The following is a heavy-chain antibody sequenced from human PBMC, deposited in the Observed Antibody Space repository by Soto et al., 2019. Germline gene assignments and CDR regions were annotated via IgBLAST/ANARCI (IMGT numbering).Heavy chain of an antibody. D-gene: IGHD2-2*02. CDR2: ISSNGNST. CDR1: GFTFSSYA. V-gene: IGHV3-64D*06. CDR3: ANTRVPGAISGGMDG. Sequence: GGSLRLSCSASGFTFSSYAVHWVRQAPGKGLEYVSAISSNGNSTYYADSVKGRFTISRDNSKNTLYLQMRSLRIEDTAVYYCANTRVPGAISGGMDGWGHGTTVTVSS. J-gene: IGHJ6*02.